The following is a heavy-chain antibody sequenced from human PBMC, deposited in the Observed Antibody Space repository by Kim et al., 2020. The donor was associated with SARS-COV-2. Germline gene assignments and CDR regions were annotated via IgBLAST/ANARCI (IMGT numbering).Heavy chain of an antibody. CDR1: GYTFTSYG. CDR3: ARVPYYDILTGPDY. J-gene: IGHJ4*02. CDR2: ISAYNGNT. Sequence: ASVKVSCKASGYTFTSYGISWVRQAPGQGLEWMGWISAYNGNTNYAQKLQGRVTMTTDTSTSTAYMELRSLRSDDTAVYYCARVPYYDILTGPDYWGQGTLVTVSS. V-gene: IGHV1-18*01. D-gene: IGHD3-9*01.